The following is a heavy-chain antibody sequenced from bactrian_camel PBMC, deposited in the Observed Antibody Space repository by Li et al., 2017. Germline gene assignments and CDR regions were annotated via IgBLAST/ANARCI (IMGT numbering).Heavy chain of an antibody. CDR1: GWKLPVSYKNIC. CDR3: AARRTSWFCDMNILTEPPLGSIV. D-gene: IGHD3*01. V-gene: IGHV3S53*01. CDR2: IDSDGIA. Sequence: VQLVESGGDSVQAGGSLRLSCVASGWKLPVSYKNICMGWLRQAPGKEREGVAAIDSDGIASYADSVKGRFTVSRDNANNTVNLMMNSLKPEDSAMYYCAARRTSWFCDMNILTEPPLGSIVWGQGTQVTVS. J-gene: IGHJ4*01.